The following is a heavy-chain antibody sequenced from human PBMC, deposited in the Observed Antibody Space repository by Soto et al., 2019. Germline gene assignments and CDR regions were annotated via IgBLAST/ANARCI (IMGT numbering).Heavy chain of an antibody. Sequence: GGSLRLSCAASGFRFSDAWMTWVRQVPGRGLEWVGRIKSKLRDGETDYAAAVKGRFTISRDDSKSTLYLHMRSLTAEDTAVYYCCEDGTNYASFDYWGQGALVTVYS. J-gene: IGHJ4*02. CDR3: CEDGTNYASFDY. CDR1: GFRFSDAW. D-gene: IGHD1-1*01. V-gene: IGHV3-15*01. CDR2: IKSKLRDGET.